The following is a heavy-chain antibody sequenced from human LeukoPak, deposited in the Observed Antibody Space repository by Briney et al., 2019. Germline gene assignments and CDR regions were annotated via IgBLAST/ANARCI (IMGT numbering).Heavy chain of an antibody. D-gene: IGHD6-13*01. V-gene: IGHV3-69-1*01. Sequence: PGGSLRLSCAASGFTFSDYYMNWVRQAPGKGLEWVSSISSSSTIYYADSVKGRFTISRDNAKNSLYLQMNSLRAEDTAVYYCARAGIAAAGTLDYWGQGTLVTVSS. CDR2: ISSSSTI. J-gene: IGHJ4*02. CDR3: ARAGIAAAGTLDY. CDR1: GFTFSDYY.